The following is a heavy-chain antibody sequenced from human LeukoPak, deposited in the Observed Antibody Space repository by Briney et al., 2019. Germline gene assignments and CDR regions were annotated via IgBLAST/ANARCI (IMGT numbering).Heavy chain of an antibody. V-gene: IGHV4-59*01. D-gene: IGHD2-2*01. Sequence: SETLSLTCTVSGGSISSYYWSWIRQPPGKGLEWIGYIYYSGSTNYNPSLKSRVTISVDTSKNQFSLKLSSVTAADTAIYYCASGGYCGGTSCYPNWFDPWGQGTLVTVSS. J-gene: IGHJ5*02. CDR3: ASGGYCGGTSCYPNWFDP. CDR1: GGSISSYY. CDR2: IYYSGST.